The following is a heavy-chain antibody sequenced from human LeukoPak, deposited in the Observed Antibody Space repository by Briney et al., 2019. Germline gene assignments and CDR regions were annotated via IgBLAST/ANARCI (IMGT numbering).Heavy chain of an antibody. CDR1: GFTFSSYW. V-gene: IGHV3-7*01. J-gene: IGHJ4*02. D-gene: IGHD3-22*01. CDR3: ARGAYYYDSSGYWDQIYFDY. Sequence: GGSLRLSCAASGFTFSSYWMSWVRQAPGKGLEWVANIKQDGSEKYYVDSVKGRFTFSRDNAKNSLYLQMNSLRAEDTAVYYCARGAYYYDSSGYWDQIYFDYWGQGTLVTVSS. CDR2: IKQDGSEK.